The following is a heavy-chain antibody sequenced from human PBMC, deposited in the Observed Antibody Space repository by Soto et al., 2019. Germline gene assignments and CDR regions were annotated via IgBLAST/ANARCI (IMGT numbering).Heavy chain of an antibody. CDR1: GFTFSHYG. CDR2: TWSGGRGE. D-gene: IGHD3-22*01. V-gene: IGHV3-33*06. J-gene: IGHJ4*02. CDR3: AKDDDTSSHFSLLDF. Sequence: QVQLVESGGGVAQPGTSLRLSCAASGFTFSHYGIHWVRQAPGKGLEWVALTWSGGRGENYADSVRGRFTVSRDNSKTTVYLQMNSLRVEDTAVYYCAKDDDTSSHFSLLDFRGQGTLVTVSS.